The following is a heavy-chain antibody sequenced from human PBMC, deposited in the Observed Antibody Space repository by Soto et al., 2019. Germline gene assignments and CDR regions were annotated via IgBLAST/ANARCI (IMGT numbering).Heavy chain of an antibody. Sequence: QITLKESGPTLVRPTQTLTLTCTFSGFSLSTTGVGVGWIRQPPGKALEWLALIYWDDDKRYSPSLKSRLTITKDTSKNEVILTMTNMDPVDTARYYCAQRLPHYGLGRERGKWFDPWGQGTLVTVSS. J-gene: IGHJ5*02. CDR3: AQRLPHYGLGRERGKWFDP. CDR2: IYWDDDK. CDR1: GFSLSTTGVG. V-gene: IGHV2-5*02. D-gene: IGHD3-10*01.